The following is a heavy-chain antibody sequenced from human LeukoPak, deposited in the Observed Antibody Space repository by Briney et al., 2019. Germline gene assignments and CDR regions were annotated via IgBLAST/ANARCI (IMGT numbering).Heavy chain of an antibody. CDR1: GGSISSYY. CDR3: ARERYSSSSLLYYFDY. Sequence: SENLSLTCTVSGGSISSYYWSWIRQPAGKGLEWIGRIYTSGSTNYNPSLKSRVTMSVDTSKNQFSLKLSSVTAADTAVYYCARERYSSSSLLYYFDYWGQGTLVTVSS. CDR2: IYTSGST. D-gene: IGHD6-13*01. J-gene: IGHJ4*02. V-gene: IGHV4-4*07.